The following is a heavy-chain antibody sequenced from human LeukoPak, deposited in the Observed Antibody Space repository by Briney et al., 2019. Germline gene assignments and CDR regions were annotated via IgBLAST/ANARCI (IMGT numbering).Heavy chain of an antibody. CDR2: IKEDESEK. CDR1: GFTFSSFW. Sequence: PGGSLRLSCAASGFTFSSFWMSWVRQAPGKGLEWVANIKEDESEKYYVDSVKGRFTISRVNAKNSLYLQMNSLRPEDTAVYYCVRGALYIDYWGQGTLVTVSS. D-gene: IGHD3-10*01. J-gene: IGHJ4*02. CDR3: VRGALYIDY. V-gene: IGHV3-7*01.